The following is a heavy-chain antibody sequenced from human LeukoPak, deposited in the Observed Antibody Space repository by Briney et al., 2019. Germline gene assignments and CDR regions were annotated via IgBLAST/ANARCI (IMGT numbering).Heavy chain of an antibody. CDR2: INPSGGST. Sequence: ASVRVSFKASGYTFTSYYMHRVRQAPGQGLEWMGIINPSGGSTSYAQKFQGRVTMTRDTSTSTVYMELSSLRSEDTAVYYCARVSSGLYYYDSSGYYFDYWGQGTLVTVSS. CDR1: GYTFTSYY. V-gene: IGHV1-46*01. CDR3: ARVSSGLYYYDSSGYYFDY. D-gene: IGHD3-22*01. J-gene: IGHJ4*02.